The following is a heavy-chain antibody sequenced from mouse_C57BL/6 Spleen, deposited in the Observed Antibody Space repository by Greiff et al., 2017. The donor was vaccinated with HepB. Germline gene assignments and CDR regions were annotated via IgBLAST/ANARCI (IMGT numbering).Heavy chain of an antibody. CDR3: ARRPLYCYFDV. CDR1: GYTFTSYW. V-gene: IGHV1-50*01. CDR2: IDPSDSYT. J-gene: IGHJ1*03. Sequence: VQLQQPGAELVKPGASVKLSCKASGYTFTSYWMQWVKQRPGQGLEWIGEIDPSDSYTNYNQKFKGKATLTVDTSSSTAYMQLSSLTSEDSAVYYCARRPLYCYFDVWGTGTTVTVSS.